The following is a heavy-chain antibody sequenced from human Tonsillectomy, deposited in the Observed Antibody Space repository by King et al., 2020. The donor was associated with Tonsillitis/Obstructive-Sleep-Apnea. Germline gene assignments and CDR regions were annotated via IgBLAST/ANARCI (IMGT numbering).Heavy chain of an antibody. V-gene: IGHV4-31*03. D-gene: IGHD2-2*02. J-gene: IGHJ4*02. CDR1: GGSISSGGYD. CDR3: ARISGGGYCSSTSCYIVDY. CDR2: CYHSGST. Sequence: VQLQESGPGLVKPSQTLSLTCTFSGGSISSGGYDWSWIRQHPGKGLEWIGYCYHSGSTYYNPTLKIRVTISGDTFKNQFSLKLSSVTAADTAVYYCARISGGGYCSSTSCYIVDYWGQGTLVTVSS.